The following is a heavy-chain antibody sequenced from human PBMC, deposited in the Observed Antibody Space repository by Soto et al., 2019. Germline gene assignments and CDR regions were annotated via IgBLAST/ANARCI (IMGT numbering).Heavy chain of an antibody. D-gene: IGHD3-22*01. V-gene: IGHV3-15*01. CDR3: TTDYYDSSGYYTPNFDY. CDR2: IKSKTDGGTT. Sequence: GGSLRLSCAASGFTFSNAWMSWVRQAPGKGLEWVGRIKSKTDGGTTDYAAPVKGRFTISRDDSKNTLYLQMNSLKTEDTAVYYCTTDYYDSSGYYTPNFDYWGQGTLVTVSS. J-gene: IGHJ4*02. CDR1: GFTFSNAW.